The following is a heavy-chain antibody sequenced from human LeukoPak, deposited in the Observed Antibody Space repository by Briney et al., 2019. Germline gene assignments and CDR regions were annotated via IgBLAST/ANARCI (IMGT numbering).Heavy chain of an antibody. CDR3: ARGRYCSADICSGGDAFDI. J-gene: IGHJ3*02. D-gene: IGHD2-15*01. Sequence: SETLSLTCTVSGGSISSYYWSWIRPPAGKGLEWIGRIYTSGVTNYNASLKSRVSMSVDTSKNQFSLKLSSVTSADTAVYYCARGRYCSADICSGGDAFDIWGQGTMVSVSS. V-gene: IGHV4-4*07. CDR2: IYTSGVT. CDR1: GGSISSYY.